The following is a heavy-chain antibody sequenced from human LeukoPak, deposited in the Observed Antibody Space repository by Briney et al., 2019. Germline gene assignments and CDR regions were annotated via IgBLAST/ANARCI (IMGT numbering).Heavy chain of an antibody. CDR3: ARDKYGDHSLGY. CDR1: GFTFSSYG. D-gene: IGHD4-17*01. Sequence: GGSLRLSCAASGFTFSSYGMHWVRQAPGKGLEWVAVIWYDGSNKYYADSVKGRFTISRDNSKNTLYLQMNSLRAEDAAVYYCARDKYGDHSLGYWGQGTLVSVSS. V-gene: IGHV3-33*01. CDR2: IWYDGSNK. J-gene: IGHJ4*02.